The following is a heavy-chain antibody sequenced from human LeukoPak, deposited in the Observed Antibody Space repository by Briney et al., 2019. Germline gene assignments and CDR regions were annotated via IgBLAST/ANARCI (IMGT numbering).Heavy chain of an antibody. Sequence: ASVTVSCMASGYTFTSYGISWVRQAPGQGLEWMGWISAYNGNTNYAQKLQGRVTITTDTSTSTAYMELRSLRSDDTAVYYCARDGGPSLGGNWFDPWGEGTLVTVSS. J-gene: IGHJ5*02. CDR2: ISAYNGNT. CDR3: ARDGGPSLGGNWFDP. D-gene: IGHD3-16*01. CDR1: GYTFTSYG. V-gene: IGHV1-18*01.